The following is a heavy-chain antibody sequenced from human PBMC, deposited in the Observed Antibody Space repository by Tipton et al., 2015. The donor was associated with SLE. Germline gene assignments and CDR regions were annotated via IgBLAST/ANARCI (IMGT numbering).Heavy chain of an antibody. CDR3: ANQNWNYYF. V-gene: IGHV4-61*09. Sequence: TLSLTCTVSGGSISSGSYYWRWIRQPAGKGLEWIGHIYTSGSTNYNPSLKSRVTISVDTSKNQFSLKLRSVTAADTAVYYCANQNWNYYFWGQGNLVTVSS. CDR2: IYTSGST. CDR1: GGSISSGSYY. J-gene: IGHJ4*02. D-gene: IGHD1-7*01.